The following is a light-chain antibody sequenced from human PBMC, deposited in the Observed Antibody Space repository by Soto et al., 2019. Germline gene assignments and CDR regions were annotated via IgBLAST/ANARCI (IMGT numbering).Light chain of an antibody. CDR2: AAS. Sequence: VLTQSPGTMSLSPGEGATLSCRASQIVSSGFLAWYQQTPGQAPRRLIYAASYRATAIPDRFSGSGSGTDFTLTISRLEPEDFAVYYCQQYGNSPQPFGQGTKVDIK. V-gene: IGKV3-20*01. CDR3: QQYGNSPQP. J-gene: IGKJ1*01. CDR1: QIVSSGF.